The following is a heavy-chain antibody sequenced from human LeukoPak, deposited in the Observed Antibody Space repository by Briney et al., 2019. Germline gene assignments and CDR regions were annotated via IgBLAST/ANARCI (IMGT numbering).Heavy chain of an antibody. CDR3: ARDGSGSYYNVHFDY. V-gene: IGHV1-2*02. D-gene: IGHD3-10*01. CDR1: GYTFTGYY. CDR2: INPNSGGT. Sequence: ASVKVSCKASGYTFTGYYMHWVRQAPGQGLEWMGWINPNSGGTNYAQKFQGRVTMTRDTSISTAYMELSRLRSDDTAVYYCARDGSGSYYNVHFDYWGQGTLVTVSS. J-gene: IGHJ4*02.